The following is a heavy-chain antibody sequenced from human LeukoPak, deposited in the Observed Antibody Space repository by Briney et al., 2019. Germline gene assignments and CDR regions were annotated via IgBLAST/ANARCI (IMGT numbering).Heavy chain of an antibody. Sequence: GGSLRLSCAASGFTFGGFNMNWIHQAPGKGLEWVSYISLSGSKIDYADSVKGRFTISRDNAKNSLYLQMNSLRAEDTAVYYCARDITIFGVIINFDYWGRGTLVTVSS. J-gene: IGHJ4*02. D-gene: IGHD3-3*01. CDR3: ARDITIFGVIINFDY. CDR2: ISLSGSKI. V-gene: IGHV3-48*01. CDR1: GFTFGGFN.